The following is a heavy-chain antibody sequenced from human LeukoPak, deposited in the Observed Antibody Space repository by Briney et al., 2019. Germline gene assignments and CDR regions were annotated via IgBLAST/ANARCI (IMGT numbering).Heavy chain of an antibody. CDR3: ARGNYGSGSYYVVNFDY. Sequence: PSETLSLTCSVSLDPIKNYYWNCIRPPAGKGLEWIGYLYHTGNTNYNPSLKSPLSMSIDPSKTQFSLKRNSVTAADTAVYYCARGNYGSGSYYVVNFDYGGRGTRVTVPS. J-gene: IGHJ4*02. V-gene: IGHV4-59*12. CDR1: LDPIKNYY. D-gene: IGHD3-10*01. CDR2: LYHTGNT.